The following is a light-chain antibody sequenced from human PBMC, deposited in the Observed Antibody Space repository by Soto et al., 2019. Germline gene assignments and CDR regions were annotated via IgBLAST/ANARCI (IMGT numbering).Light chain of an antibody. CDR2: DAS. J-gene: IGKJ5*01. CDR3: QQAASFPIT. V-gene: IGKV1-12*01. Sequence: DIPMTQSPSSVSAFVGDTVTLPCRASQAISSSLAWYQQKPGKAPNLLMFDASSLQSGVPSRFSGSGSGTDFTLTISGLQPEDFGTYYCQQAASFPITFGQGTRLDI. CDR1: QAISSS.